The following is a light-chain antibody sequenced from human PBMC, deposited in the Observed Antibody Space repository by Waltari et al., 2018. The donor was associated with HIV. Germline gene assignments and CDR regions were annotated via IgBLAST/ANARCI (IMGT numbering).Light chain of an antibody. CDR2: DVS. V-gene: IGKV1D-13*01. Sequence: AIHLTQSPSSLSASLGDRVTLTCRASQAISNSLAWYQQRPGSPPKLLIYDVSSLDRGVPSRFSGSGFDTHFTLTINGLRAEDFATYHCQQYKNFPITFGRGTRLEIK. CDR1: QAISNS. CDR3: QQYKNFPIT. J-gene: IGKJ5*01.